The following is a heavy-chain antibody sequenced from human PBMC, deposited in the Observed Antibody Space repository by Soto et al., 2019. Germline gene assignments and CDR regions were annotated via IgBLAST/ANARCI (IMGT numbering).Heavy chain of an antibody. Sequence: GASVKVSCKASGYDLTAYDINWVRQASGQGLEWMGWMNPINGATGSARRFQGRVSMTRNTATGTAYLELTSLRSDDSAVYYCGRGPSPRAPAGGTPYYYAMDVWGQGTTVTVSS. D-gene: IGHD6-13*01. V-gene: IGHV1-8*02. CDR1: GYDLTAYD. CDR2: MNPINGAT. CDR3: GRGPSPRAPAGGTPYYYAMDV. J-gene: IGHJ6*02.